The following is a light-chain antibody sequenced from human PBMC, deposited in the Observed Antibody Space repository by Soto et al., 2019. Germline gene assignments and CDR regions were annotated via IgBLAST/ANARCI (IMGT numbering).Light chain of an antibody. CDR1: SSDVGGYNY. J-gene: IGLJ1*01. V-gene: IGLV2-14*03. CDR3: TSYTTSNPPQLV. CDR2: DVS. Sequence: QSVLTQPASVSGSPGQSITISCTGTSSDVGGYNYVSWYQHHPGKAPKLIIYDVSNRPSGVSIRFSGSKSDNTASLTISGLQPEDEADYHSTSYTTSNPPQLVFGTGTKVTVL.